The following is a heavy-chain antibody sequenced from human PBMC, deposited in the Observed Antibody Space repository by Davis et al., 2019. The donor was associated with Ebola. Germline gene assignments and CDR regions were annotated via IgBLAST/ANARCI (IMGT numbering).Heavy chain of an antibody. CDR2: INHSGST. Sequence: SQTLSLTCAVYGGSFSGYYWSWIRQPPGKGLEWIGEINHSGSTNYNPSLKSRVTISVDTSKNQFSLKPSSVTAADTAVYYCARGPHRYKYFQHWGQGTLVTVSS. CDR3: ARGPHRYKYFQH. D-gene: IGHD5-12*01. CDR1: GGSFSGYY. J-gene: IGHJ1*01. V-gene: IGHV4-34*01.